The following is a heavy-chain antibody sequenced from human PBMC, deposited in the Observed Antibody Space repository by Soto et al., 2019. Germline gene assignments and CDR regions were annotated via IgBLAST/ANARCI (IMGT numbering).Heavy chain of an antibody. CDR2: INPNSGVT. J-gene: IGHJ4*02. D-gene: IGHD1-7*01. CDR3: ARAGFELELSY. Sequence: GASLKVSCKASGYTFTGYYMHWVRQAPGQGLEWMGWINPNSGVTNYAQKFQGWVTMTRDTSISTAYMELSRLRSDDTAVYYCARAGFELELSYWGQGTLVTVSS. V-gene: IGHV1-2*04. CDR1: GYTFTGYY.